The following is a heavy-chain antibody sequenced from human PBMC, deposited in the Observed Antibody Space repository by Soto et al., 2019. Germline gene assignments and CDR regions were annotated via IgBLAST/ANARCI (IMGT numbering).Heavy chain of an antibody. D-gene: IGHD6-6*01. CDR3: ARHIAARRYYYYYGVDV. CDR1: GYSFTSYW. J-gene: IGHJ6*02. CDR2: IDPSDSYT. V-gene: IGHV5-10-1*01. Sequence: GESLKISCKGSGYSFTSYWISWVRQMPGKGLEWMGRIDPSDSYTNYSPSFQGHVTISADKSISTAYLQWSSLKASDTAMYYCARHIAARRYYYYYGVDVWGQGTTVTVSS.